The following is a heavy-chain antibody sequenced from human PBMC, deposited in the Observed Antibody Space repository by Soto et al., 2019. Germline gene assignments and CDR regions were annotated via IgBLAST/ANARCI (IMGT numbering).Heavy chain of an antibody. CDR2: ISYHGRDK. CDR1: GFTFSNYG. CDR3: AKDHLTTTVTTVGY. Sequence: QVQLVESGGGVVQPGRSLRLSCAASGFTFSNYGMHWVRQAPGKGLEWVAVISYHGRDKYYADSVKGRFTISRDNSKKTLYMQMDSLRAEDKAVYYCAKDHLTTTVTTVGYWGQGTLVTVSS. D-gene: IGHD4-17*01. J-gene: IGHJ4*02. V-gene: IGHV3-30*18.